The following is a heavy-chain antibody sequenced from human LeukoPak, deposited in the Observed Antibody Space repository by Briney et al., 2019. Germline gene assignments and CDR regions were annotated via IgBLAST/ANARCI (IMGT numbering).Heavy chain of an antibody. CDR2: ISYDGNKK. J-gene: IGHJ4*02. CDR3: SRDPRGIALAGTYDY. D-gene: IGHD6-19*01. CDR1: GFSFSSFG. Sequence: GTSLRLSCAASGFSFSSFGMHWVRQAPGKGLEWVAVISYDGNKKYYGDSVKGRFTISRDNSMNTLYLKMSSLRADDTAVYYCSRDPRGIALAGTYDYWGQGILVTVSS. V-gene: IGHV3-30*03.